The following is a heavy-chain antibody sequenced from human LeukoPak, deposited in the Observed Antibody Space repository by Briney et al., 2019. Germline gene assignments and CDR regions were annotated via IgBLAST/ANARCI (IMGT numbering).Heavy chain of an antibody. CDR1: GGSISSYY. CDR3: AGGYSYGSTYYYMDV. Sequence: SETLSLTCTVSGGSISSYYRSWLRQPPGKGLEWIGYIYYSGSTNYNPSLKGRVTISVDTSKNQFSLKLSSVTAADAAVYYCAGGYSYGSTYYYMDVWGKGTTVTISS. D-gene: IGHD5-18*01. V-gene: IGHV4-59*01. CDR2: IYYSGST. J-gene: IGHJ6*03.